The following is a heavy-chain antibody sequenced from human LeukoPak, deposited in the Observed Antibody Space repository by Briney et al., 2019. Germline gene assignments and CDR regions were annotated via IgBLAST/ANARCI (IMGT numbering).Heavy chain of an antibody. D-gene: IGHD6-13*01. Sequence: GGSLRLSCAASGFTFRAYWMHWVRQPPGKGLVWVSVIYGGVSTSYADSVKGRFTISRDNSKDTLYLQMNSLRAEDTAVYYCARSDGIAAAGPFDYWGQGTLVTVSS. CDR2: IYGGVST. CDR1: GFTFRAYW. CDR3: ARSDGIAAAGPFDY. J-gene: IGHJ4*02. V-gene: IGHV3-53*01.